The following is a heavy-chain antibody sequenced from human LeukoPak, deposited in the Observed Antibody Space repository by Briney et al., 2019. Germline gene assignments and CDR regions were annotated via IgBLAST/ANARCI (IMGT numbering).Heavy chain of an antibody. Sequence: PSETLSLTCTVSGGSISTYYWSWLRQPPGKGLEWIGYVYYSGSTNYNPSLKSRVTISADTSKNQFSLRLTSVTAADTAVYYCARGLNNRKSGRRFDVFEIWGQGTMVTVSS. D-gene: IGHD1-14*01. CDR2: VYYSGST. CDR3: ARGLNNRKSGRRFDVFEI. V-gene: IGHV4-59*01. CDR1: GGSISTYY. J-gene: IGHJ3*02.